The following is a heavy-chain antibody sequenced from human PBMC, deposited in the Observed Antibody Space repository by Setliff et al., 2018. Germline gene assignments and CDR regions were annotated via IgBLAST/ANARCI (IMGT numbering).Heavy chain of an antibody. J-gene: IGHJ4*02. D-gene: IGHD3-10*01. CDR3: ARGRYYGSGSYSL. Sequence: TLSLTCDAFGGSFSGYFWAWIRQSPGKGLEWIGDVNDSGSANYKPSLKSRLTISRDTSKNQLSLNLSSVTAADTAVYYCARGRYYGSGSYSLWGQGTLVTVSS. CDR1: GGSFSGYF. V-gene: IGHV4-34*01. CDR2: VNDSGSA.